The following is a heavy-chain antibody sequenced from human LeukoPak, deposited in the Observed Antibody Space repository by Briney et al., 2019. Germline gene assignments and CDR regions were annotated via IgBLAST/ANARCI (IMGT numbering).Heavy chain of an antibody. V-gene: IGHV4-39*02. Sequence: SETLSLTCTVSGGSISSSSYYWGWIRQPPGKGLEWIGSIYYSGSTYYNPSLKSRVTISVDTSKNQFSLKLSSVTAADTAVYYCARDLIPNDYSERFDYWGQGTLVTVSS. CDR1: GGSISSSSYY. CDR2: IYYSGST. D-gene: IGHD1-1*01. CDR3: ARDLIPNDYSERFDY. J-gene: IGHJ4*02.